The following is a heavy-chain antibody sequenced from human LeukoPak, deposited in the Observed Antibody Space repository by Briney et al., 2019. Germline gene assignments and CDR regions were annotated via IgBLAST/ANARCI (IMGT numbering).Heavy chain of an antibody. D-gene: IGHD1-26*01. CDR1: GFIFDDYG. Sequence: PGGSLRLSCAASGFIFDDYGMSWVRHAPGKGLEWVSGINWNGGSTGYADSVKGRFTISRDNAKNSLYLQMNSLRAEDTALHYCARAHYSGSFGYWGQGTLVTVSS. CDR3: ARAHYSGSFGY. CDR2: INWNGGST. V-gene: IGHV3-20*04. J-gene: IGHJ4*02.